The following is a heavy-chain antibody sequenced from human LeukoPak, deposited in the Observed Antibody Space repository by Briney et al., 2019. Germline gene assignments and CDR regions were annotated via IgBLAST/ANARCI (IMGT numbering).Heavy chain of an antibody. J-gene: IGHJ4*02. CDR1: GFTFSSYE. D-gene: IGHD3-16*02. V-gene: IGHV3-48*03. CDR3: AGRNYDYVWGSYRPLDY. CDR2: ISSSGSTI. Sequence: GGSLRLSCAASGFTFSSYEMNWVRQAPGKGLEWVSYISSSGSTIYYADSVKGRFTISRDNAKNSLYLQMNSLRAEDTAVYYCAGRNYDYVWGSYRPLDYWGQGTLVTVSS.